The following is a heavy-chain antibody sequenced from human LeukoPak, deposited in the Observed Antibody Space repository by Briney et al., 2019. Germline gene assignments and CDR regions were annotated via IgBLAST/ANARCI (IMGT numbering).Heavy chain of an antibody. D-gene: IGHD6-19*01. Sequence: APETLSLTCAVSGGSISSGGYSWSWIRQPPGKGLEWIGYIYHSGSTYYNPSLKSRVTISVDTSKNQFSLKLSSVTAADTAVYYCARKTGYSSAVSIWGQGTMVTVSS. CDR2: IYHSGST. CDR1: GGSISSGGYS. CDR3: ARKTGYSSAVSI. J-gene: IGHJ3*02. V-gene: IGHV4-30-2*01.